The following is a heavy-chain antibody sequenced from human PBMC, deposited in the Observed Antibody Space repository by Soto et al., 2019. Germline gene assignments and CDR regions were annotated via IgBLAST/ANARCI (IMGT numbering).Heavy chain of an antibody. Sequence: EVQLVESGGGLDQPGGSLKLSCEASGFTFSSSAMHWVRQASGKGLEWVGRIRSKANSYATAYATSVNGRFTISRDDAKHTVYLQMNSLTTEDTAVYYCGSETARAYYAMAVWGQGTTVTVSS. CDR3: GSETARAYYAMAV. D-gene: IGHD5-18*01. CDR2: IRSKANSYAT. V-gene: IGHV3-73*01. CDR1: GFTFSSSA. J-gene: IGHJ6*02.